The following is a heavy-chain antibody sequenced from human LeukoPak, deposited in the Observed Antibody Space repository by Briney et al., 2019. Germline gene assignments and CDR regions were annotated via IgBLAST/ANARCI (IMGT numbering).Heavy chain of an antibody. CDR3: ARARYCSGGNCYFDY. J-gene: IGHJ4*02. CDR2: IYPGDSDT. V-gene: IGHV5-51*01. CDR1: RYSFSSYW. D-gene: IGHD2-15*01. Sequence: GESLKISCKDSRYSFSSYWIGWVRQMPGKGLEWMGIIYPGDSDTGYSPSFQGQVTISADKSITTAYLQWSSLKASDTAMYYCARARYCSGGNCYFDYWGQGTLVTVSS.